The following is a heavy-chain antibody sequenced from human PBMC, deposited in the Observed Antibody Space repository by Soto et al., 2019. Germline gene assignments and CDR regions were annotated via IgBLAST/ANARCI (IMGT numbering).Heavy chain of an antibody. CDR2: IWYDGSNK. V-gene: IGHV3-33*01. CDR3: ARDGRLLRGNWFDP. D-gene: IGHD2-15*01. J-gene: IGHJ5*02. CDR1: GFTFSSYG. Sequence: QVQLVESGGGVVQPGRSLRLSCAASGFTFSSYGMHWVRQAPGKGLEWVAVIWYDGSNKYYADSVKGRFTISRDNSKNTLYLQMNSLRAEDTAVYYCARDGRLLRGNWFDPWGQGTLVNVSS.